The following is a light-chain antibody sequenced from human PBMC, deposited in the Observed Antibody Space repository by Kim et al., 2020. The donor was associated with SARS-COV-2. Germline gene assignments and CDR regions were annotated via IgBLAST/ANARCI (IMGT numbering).Light chain of an antibody. CDR3: QQYGSSPWT. Sequence: SAGERDTLSCRRSQSVSSSYLAWYQQKPGQAPRLLIYGASSRATGIPDRFSGSGSATDFTLTISRLEPEDFAVYYCQQYGSSPWTFGQGTKVDIK. CDR1: QSVSSSY. CDR2: GAS. J-gene: IGKJ1*01. V-gene: IGKV3-20*01.